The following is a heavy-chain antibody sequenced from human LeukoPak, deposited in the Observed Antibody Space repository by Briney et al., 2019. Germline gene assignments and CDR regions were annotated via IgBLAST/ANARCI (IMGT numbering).Heavy chain of an antibody. D-gene: IGHD5-12*01. Sequence: PETLSLTCTVSGYSISSGYYWGWIRLPPGKGLEWIGSIYHSGSTYYNPSLKSRVTISVDTSKNQFSLKLSSVTAADTAVYYCARDGEWLRLPVAWDRWGSYNWFDPWGQGTLVTVSS. J-gene: IGHJ5*02. CDR3: ARDGEWLRLPVAWDRWGSYNWFDP. V-gene: IGHV4-38-2*02. CDR2: IYHSGST. CDR1: GYSISSGYY.